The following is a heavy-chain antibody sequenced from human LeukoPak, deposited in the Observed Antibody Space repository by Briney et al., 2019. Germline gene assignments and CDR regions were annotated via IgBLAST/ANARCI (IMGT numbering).Heavy chain of an antibody. V-gene: IGHV1-3*04. J-gene: IGHJ4*02. CDR1: GYTFTNYA. CDR2: INTGNGNT. CDR3: ARVGYSGYDSRPVFNY. Sequence: ASVKVSCKASGYTFTNYALHWVRQAPGQRLGWMGWINTGNGNTKYSQKFQGRVTITRTTSASTAYMELSSLRSEDTAVYYCARVGYSGYDSRPVFNYWGQGTLVTVSS. D-gene: IGHD5-12*01.